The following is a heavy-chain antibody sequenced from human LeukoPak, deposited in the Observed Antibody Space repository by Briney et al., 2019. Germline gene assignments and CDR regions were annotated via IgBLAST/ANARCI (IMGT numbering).Heavy chain of an antibody. CDR2: INAGNGNT. Sequence: ASVKVSCKASGYTFTSYAMHWVRQAPGQRLEWMGWINAGNGNTKYSQKFQGRVTITRDTSASTAYMELSSLRSEDTAVYYCARDMGSGWDDFDYWGLGTLVTVSS. D-gene: IGHD6-19*01. CDR1: GYTFTSYA. V-gene: IGHV1-3*01. CDR3: ARDMGSGWDDFDY. J-gene: IGHJ4*02.